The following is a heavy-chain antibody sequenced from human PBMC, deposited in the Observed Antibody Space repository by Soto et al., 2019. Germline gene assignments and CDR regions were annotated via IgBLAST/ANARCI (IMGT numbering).Heavy chain of an antibody. V-gene: IGHV4-39*01. CDR2: IYYSGST. J-gene: IGHJ4*02. CDR1: GGSISSSSYY. Sequence: SETLSLTCTVSGGSISSSSYYWGWIRQPPGKGLEWIGSIYYSGSTYYNPSLKSRVTISVDTSKNQFSLKLSSVTAADTAVYYCARLDDYGDYVGRVPGIDYWGQGTLVTVSS. CDR3: ARLDDYGDYVGRVPGIDY. D-gene: IGHD4-17*01.